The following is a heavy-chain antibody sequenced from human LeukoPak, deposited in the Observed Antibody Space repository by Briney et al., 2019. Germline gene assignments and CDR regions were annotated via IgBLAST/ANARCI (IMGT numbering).Heavy chain of an antibody. CDR2: IKEDGGEK. D-gene: IGHD6-25*01. Sequence: GGSLRLSCGVSGLTFSSYWMSWVRQAPGKGLEWVANIKEDGGEKYYVDSVKGRFSISRDNAKNSLYLQMTSLTAEDTAVYYCARDLGAAGPWPNWGQGTLVTVSS. CDR1: GLTFSSYW. J-gene: IGHJ4*02. V-gene: IGHV3-7*04. CDR3: ARDLGAAGPWPN.